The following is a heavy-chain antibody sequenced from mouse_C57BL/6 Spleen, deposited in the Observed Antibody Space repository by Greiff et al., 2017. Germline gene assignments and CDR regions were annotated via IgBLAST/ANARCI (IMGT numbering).Heavy chain of an antibody. V-gene: IGHV3-1*01. CDR3: AREGGSIYDGYYQAWFAY. Sequence: EVQRVESGPGMVKPSQSLSLTCTVTGYSITSGYDWHWIRHFPGNKLEWMGYISYSGSTNYNPSLKSRISLTHDTSKNHFFLKLNSVTTEDTATYYCAREGGSIYDGYYQAWFAYWGQGTLVTVSA. D-gene: IGHD2-3*01. J-gene: IGHJ3*01. CDR2: ISYSGST. CDR1: GYSITSGYD.